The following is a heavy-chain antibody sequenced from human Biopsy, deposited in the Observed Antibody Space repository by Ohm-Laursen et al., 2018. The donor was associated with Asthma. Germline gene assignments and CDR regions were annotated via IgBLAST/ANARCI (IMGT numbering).Heavy chain of an antibody. CDR2: IYSGGGT. CDR3: ARAYGGSFFSGSFDI. Sequence: SLRLSCSASGFTFGDYWMSWVRQPSGKGLEWVSVIYSGGGTYYADSVQGRVTISRDNSKNTLSLQMNSLRAEDTAVYYCARAYGGSFFSGSFDIWDQGTMVTVSS. CDR1: GFTFGDYW. D-gene: IGHD4-23*01. J-gene: IGHJ3*02. V-gene: IGHV3-53*01.